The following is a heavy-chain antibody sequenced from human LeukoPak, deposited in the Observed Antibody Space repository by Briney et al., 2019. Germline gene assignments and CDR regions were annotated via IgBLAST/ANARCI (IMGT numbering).Heavy chain of an antibody. CDR1: GFTVSGTH. CDR2: MYTGGTT. CDR3: AKDEATSGGGLAS. V-gene: IGHV3-53*01. J-gene: IGHJ4*02. Sequence: GGSLRLSCAASGFTVSGTHMSWGRQAPGKGLEWVAAMYTGGTTYYADSVTGRFTISRDNSKNTLYLHMNSLRAEDTAVYYCAKDEATSGGGLASWGQGTLVSVSS. D-gene: IGHD3-16*01.